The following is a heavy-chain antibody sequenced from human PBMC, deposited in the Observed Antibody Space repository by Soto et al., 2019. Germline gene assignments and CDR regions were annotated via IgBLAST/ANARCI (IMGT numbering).Heavy chain of an antibody. J-gene: IGHJ3*02. V-gene: IGHV3-74*01. CDR3: ARPRSMSSSGFDI. Sequence: EVQLVESGGGLVQPGGSLRLSCAASGYMFSRHWIHWVRQAPGQGPVGVARISPDGSVTNYADFVEGRFTICRDNAKNTQYLHIGSRRAEDTAVYYCARPRSMSSSGFDIWGQGTMVIVSA. CDR1: GYMFSRHW. CDR2: ISPDGSVT. D-gene: IGHD1-26*01.